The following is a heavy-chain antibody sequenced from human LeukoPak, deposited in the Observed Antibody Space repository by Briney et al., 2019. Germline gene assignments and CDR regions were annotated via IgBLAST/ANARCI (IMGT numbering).Heavy chain of an antibody. J-gene: IGHJ4*02. D-gene: IGHD3-10*01. Sequence: PSETLSLTCTVSGGSISSSSYYWGWFRQPPGKGLEWIGSIYYSGSTYYNPSLKSRVTISVDTSKNQFSLKLSSVTAADTAVYYCARQETMARGVIIPYYFDYWGQGTLVTVSS. V-gene: IGHV4-39*01. CDR1: GGSISSSSYY. CDR2: IYYSGST. CDR3: ARQETMARGVIIPYYFDY.